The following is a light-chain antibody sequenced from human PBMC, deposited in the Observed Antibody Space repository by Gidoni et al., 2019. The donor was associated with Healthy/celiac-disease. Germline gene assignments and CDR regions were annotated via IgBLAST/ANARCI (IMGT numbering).Light chain of an antibody. CDR2: GAS. Sequence: EIVLTQSPVTLSLSPGERATHSCRASQRVSSSYLAWYQQKPGQAPRLLISGASSRATGIPDRFSGSGSATDFTLTISRLEPEDFAVYYCQQYGSSPPAFGQGTRLEIK. V-gene: IGKV3-20*01. J-gene: IGKJ5*01. CDR1: QRVSSSY. CDR3: QQYGSSPPA.